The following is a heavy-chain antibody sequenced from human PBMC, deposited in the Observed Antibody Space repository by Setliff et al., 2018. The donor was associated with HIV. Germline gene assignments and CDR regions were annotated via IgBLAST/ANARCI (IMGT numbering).Heavy chain of an antibody. D-gene: IGHD2-2*01. CDR2: ISAYNGNT. CDR3: ARGTRALGYCSSTSCYGYMDV. CDR1: GYTFTYYG. Sequence: GASVKVSCKASGYTFTYYGISWVRQAPGQGLEWMGWISAYNGNTDSAQKFQGRVTMTTDTSTSKAYMELRSLKSDDTAVYYCARGTRALGYCSSTSCYGYMDVWGKGTTVTVSS. J-gene: IGHJ6*03. V-gene: IGHV1-18*01.